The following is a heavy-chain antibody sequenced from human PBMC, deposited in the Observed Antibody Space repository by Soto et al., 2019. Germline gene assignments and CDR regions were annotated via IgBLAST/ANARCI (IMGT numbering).Heavy chain of an antibody. CDR3: ARDLTTEHIGATIVDYYYYYIDF. Sequence: QVQLVQSGAEVTKPGSSVKVSCKASGGTFSSYTISWVRQAPGQGLEWMGRIIPILGIANYAQKFQGRVTITAHKSTIKAYMELRCLISYDTAVYYCARDLTTEHIGATIVDYYYYYIDFCGKGTTVTFSS. CDR2: IIPILGIA. D-gene: IGHD5-12*01. J-gene: IGHJ6*03. V-gene: IGHV1-69*08. CDR1: GGTFSSYT.